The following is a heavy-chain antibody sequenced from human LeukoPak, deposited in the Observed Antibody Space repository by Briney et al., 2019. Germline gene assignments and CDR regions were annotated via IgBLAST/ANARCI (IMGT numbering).Heavy chain of an antibody. CDR3: ARGRAYFSTYNWFDP. CDR2: INHSGST. V-gene: IGHV4-34*01. D-gene: IGHD2/OR15-2a*01. CDR1: GGSFSGYY. J-gene: IGHJ5*02. Sequence: SETLSLTCAVYGGSFSGYYWSWIRQPPGKGLEWIGEINHSGSTNYNPSLKSRVTISVDTSKNQFSLKLSSVTAADTAVYYCARGRAYFSTYNWFDPWGQGTLVTVSS.